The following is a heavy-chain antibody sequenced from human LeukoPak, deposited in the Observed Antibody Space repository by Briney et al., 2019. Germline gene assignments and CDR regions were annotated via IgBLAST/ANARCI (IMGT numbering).Heavy chain of an antibody. CDR1: GGSFSGYY. Sequence: SETLSLTCVVHGGSFSGYYWSWIRQPPGKGLEWIGEINHSGSTNYNPSLKSRVTISVDTSKNQFSLKLSSVTAADTAVYYCASSAAGIGGEFDPWGQGTLVTVSS. CDR3: ASSAAGIGGEFDP. J-gene: IGHJ5*02. V-gene: IGHV4-34*01. D-gene: IGHD6-13*01. CDR2: INHSGST.